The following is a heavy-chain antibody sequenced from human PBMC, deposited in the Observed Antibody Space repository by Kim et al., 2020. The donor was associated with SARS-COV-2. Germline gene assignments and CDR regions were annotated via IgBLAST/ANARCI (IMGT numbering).Heavy chain of an antibody. CDR1: GVTFSSYG. CDR2: ISDDGSNK. CDR3: AKDLWRGISGPCMDV. Sequence: GGSLRLSCAASGVTFSSYGMHWVRQAPGKGLEWVAVISDDGSNKYYADSVKGRFTIYRDNSKNTLYLQMKSLRAEDTAVYYCAKDLWRGISGPCMDVWGQGTTLTVSS. V-gene: IGHV3-30*18. J-gene: IGHJ6*02. D-gene: IGHD3-3*01.